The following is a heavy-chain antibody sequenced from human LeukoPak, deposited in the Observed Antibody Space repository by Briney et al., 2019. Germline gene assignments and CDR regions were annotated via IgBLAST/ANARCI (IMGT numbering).Heavy chain of an antibody. CDR3: ARDAGLWFGELLSYYFDY. CDR2: ISSSGSTI. V-gene: IGHV3-11*04. J-gene: IGHJ4*02. CDR1: GFTFSDYY. Sequence: GGSLRLSCAASGFTFSDYYMSWIRQAPGKGLEWVSYISSSGSTIYYADSVKGRFTISRDNAKNTLYLQMNSLRAEDTAVYYCARDAGLWFGELLSYYFDYWGQGTLVTVSS. D-gene: IGHD3-10*01.